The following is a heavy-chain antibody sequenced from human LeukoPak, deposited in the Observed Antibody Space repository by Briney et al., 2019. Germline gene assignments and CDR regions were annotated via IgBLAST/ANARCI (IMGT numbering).Heavy chain of an antibody. Sequence: PGGSLRLSCAASGFTFSSYAMSWVRQAPGKGLEWVSAISGSGGGTYYADSVKGRFTISRDNSKNTLYLQMNSPRAEDTAVYYCAKDVAVAVVFRFDPWGQGTLVTVSS. CDR3: AKDVAVAVVFRFDP. J-gene: IGHJ5*02. D-gene: IGHD6-19*01. CDR1: GFTFSSYA. V-gene: IGHV3-23*01. CDR2: ISGSGGGT.